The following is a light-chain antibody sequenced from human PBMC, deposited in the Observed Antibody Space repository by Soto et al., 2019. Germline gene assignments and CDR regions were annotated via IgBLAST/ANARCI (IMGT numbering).Light chain of an antibody. CDR2: GAS. V-gene: IGKV3-20*01. CDR3: QHYGSSAIT. CDR1: QSISSSY. J-gene: IGKJ5*01. Sequence: VLTQSAGTLSLSPGERATLSCRTSQSISSSYLAWYQQKPGQAPRLLIYGASTRVTGIPDRFSGSGSATDFTLTISRLEPEDFAVYYCQHYGSSAITFGQGTRLEIK.